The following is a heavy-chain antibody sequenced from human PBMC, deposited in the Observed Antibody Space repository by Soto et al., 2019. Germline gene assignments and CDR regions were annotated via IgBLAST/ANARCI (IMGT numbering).Heavy chain of an antibody. CDR1: GDSVTSHY. Sequence: SETLSLTCSFSGDSVTSHYLTWIRQPPEKGLEWIGYIYYSGSTYYNPSLQSRLTISVDTSKSQFSLKLSSVTAADTAIYYCARQHLVDYFDYWGQGTLVNVSS. CDR3: ARQHLVDYFDY. J-gene: IGHJ4*02. CDR2: IYYSGST. V-gene: IGHV4-59*08. D-gene: IGHD6-6*01.